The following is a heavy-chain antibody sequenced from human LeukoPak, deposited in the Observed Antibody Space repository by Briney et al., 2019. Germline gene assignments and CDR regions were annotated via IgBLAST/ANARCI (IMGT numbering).Heavy chain of an antibody. CDR1: GFTFSSYW. CDR2: INQDGSEE. D-gene: IGHD3-22*01. Sequence: GGSLRLSCAASGFTFSSYWMSWVRQAPGKGLEWVANINQDGSEEYYMDSMKGRFTMSRDNAKNSLYLQMNSLRAEDTAVYYCARDPYYDSSGYYRDPHWYYYYYMDVWGKGTTVTVS. V-gene: IGHV3-7*01. CDR3: ARDPYYDSSGYYRDPHWYYYYYMDV. J-gene: IGHJ6*03.